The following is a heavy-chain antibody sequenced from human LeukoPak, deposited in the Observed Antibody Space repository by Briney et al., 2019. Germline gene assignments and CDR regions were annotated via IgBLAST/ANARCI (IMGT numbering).Heavy chain of an antibody. Sequence: GGSLRLSCAASGFTFSSYAMHWVRQAPGKGLEWGAVISYDGSNKYYADSVKGRFTISRDNSKNTLYLQMNSLRAEDTAVYYCARRKLAGSYLTIDSWGQGTLVTVSS. CDR3: ARRKLAGSYLTIDS. V-gene: IGHV3-30-3*01. D-gene: IGHD1-26*01. CDR1: GFTFSSYA. CDR2: ISYDGSNK. J-gene: IGHJ4*02.